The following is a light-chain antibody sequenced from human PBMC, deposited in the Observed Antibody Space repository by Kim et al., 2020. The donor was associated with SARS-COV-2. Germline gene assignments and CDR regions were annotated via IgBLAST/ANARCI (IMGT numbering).Light chain of an antibody. V-gene: IGKV1-12*01. CDR2: GAS. CDR1: RPVNSG. J-gene: IGKJ4*01. CDR3: QQADSLPPL. Sequence: DIQMTQSPSSVSASVGDRVTITCRASRPVNSGLAWYQQKPGKAPKFLIYGASSLESGVPSRFSDSGSGTDFTLTISSLQPEDFATYFCQQADSLPPLFGGGTKVDIK.